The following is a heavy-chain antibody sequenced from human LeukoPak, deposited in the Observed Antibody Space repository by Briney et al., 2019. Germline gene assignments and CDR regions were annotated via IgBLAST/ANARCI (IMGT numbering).Heavy chain of an antibody. D-gene: IGHD1-26*01. CDR3: ARVGRSRGSLPNSYYYMDV. CDR2: IIPIFGST. J-gene: IGHJ6*03. V-gene: IGHV1-69*13. Sequence: VKVSCKASGYTFTGYYMHWVRQAPGRGLEWMGGIIPIFGSTNYAQKFQGRVTITTDQSTRTAYMELNNLSSDDTAVYYCARVGRSRGSLPNSYYYMDVWGKGTTVTVSS. CDR1: GYTFTGYY.